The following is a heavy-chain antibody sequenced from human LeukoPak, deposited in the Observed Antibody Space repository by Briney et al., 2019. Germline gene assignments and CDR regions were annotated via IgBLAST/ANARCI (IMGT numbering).Heavy chain of an antibody. CDR3: ARAQLQGYYYMDV. D-gene: IGHD1-1*01. J-gene: IGHJ6*03. Sequence: ASVKVSCKASGYTFTGYYMHWVRQAPGQGLEWMGRINPNSGGTNYAQKFQGRVTMTRDTSISTAYMELSRLRSDDTAVYYCARAQLQGYYYMDVWGKGTTVTVSS. CDR2: INPNSGGT. V-gene: IGHV1-2*06. CDR1: GYTFTGYY.